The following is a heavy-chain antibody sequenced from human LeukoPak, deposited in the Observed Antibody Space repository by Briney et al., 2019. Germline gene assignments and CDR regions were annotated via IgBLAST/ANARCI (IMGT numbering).Heavy chain of an antibody. CDR1: GYTFTSYG. D-gene: IGHD6-19*01. J-gene: IGHJ4*02. CDR3: ARDRSSGWYPLPFDY. Sequence: ASGKVSCKASGYTFTSYGISWVRQAPGHRLEGMGWISAYNGNTNYAQKLQGRVTMTTDTSTSTAYMELRSLRSDDTAVYYCARDRSSGWYPLPFDYWGQGTLVTVSS. V-gene: IGHV1-18*04. CDR2: ISAYNGNT.